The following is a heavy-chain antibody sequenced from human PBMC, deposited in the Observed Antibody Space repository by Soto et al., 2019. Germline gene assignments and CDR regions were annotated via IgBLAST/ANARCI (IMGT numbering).Heavy chain of an antibody. CDR3: ASGGYYYYGMDV. J-gene: IGHJ6*02. Sequence: PSETLSLTCAVYGGSFSGYYWSWIRQPPGKGLEWIGEINHGGSTNYNPSLKSRVTISVDTSKNQFSLKLSSVTAADTAVYYCASGGYYYYGMDVWGQGTTVTVSS. V-gene: IGHV4-34*01. CDR1: GGSFSGYY. CDR2: INHGGST.